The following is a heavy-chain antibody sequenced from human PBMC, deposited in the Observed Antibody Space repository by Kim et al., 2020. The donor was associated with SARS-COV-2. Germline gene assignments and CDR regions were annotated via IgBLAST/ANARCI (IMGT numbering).Heavy chain of an antibody. Sequence: SVKGRFTISRDNAKNSLYLQMNSLRAEDTAVYYCARSYCTNGVCFYGMDVWGQGTTVTVSS. J-gene: IGHJ6*02. V-gene: IGHV3-11*03. D-gene: IGHD2-8*01. CDR3: ARSYCTNGVCFYGMDV.